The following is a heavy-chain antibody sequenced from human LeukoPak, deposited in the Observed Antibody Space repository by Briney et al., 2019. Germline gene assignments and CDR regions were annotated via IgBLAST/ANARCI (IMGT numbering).Heavy chain of an antibody. V-gene: IGHV4-34*01. CDR3: TRAVAGHPD. D-gene: IGHD6-19*01. CDR1: GVPFSNYY. CDR2: INHSGYT. J-gene: IGHJ4*02. Sequence: SETLSLTCAVSGVPFSNYYWSWVRQSPTKGLEWIGEINHSGYTNYNPSLKSRVTISIDTSKNQFSLMVTSMTAADTGVYYCTRAVAGHPDWGQGTLVTVS.